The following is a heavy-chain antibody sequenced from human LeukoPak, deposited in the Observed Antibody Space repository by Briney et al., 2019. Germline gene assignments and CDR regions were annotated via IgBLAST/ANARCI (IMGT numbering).Heavy chain of an antibody. D-gene: IGHD1-26*01. J-gene: IGHJ3*02. CDR3: GKNRYSGSLSPFDI. Sequence: QPGGSLRLSCAASKFAFSSYAMSWVRQAPGKGLEWVSAISGGGGNTYYADSVKGRFTISRDNSKNTLYLQMNSLRAEDTAVYYYGKNRYSGSLSPFDIWGQGTMVTVSS. CDR1: KFAFSSYA. CDR2: ISGGGGNT. V-gene: IGHV3-23*01.